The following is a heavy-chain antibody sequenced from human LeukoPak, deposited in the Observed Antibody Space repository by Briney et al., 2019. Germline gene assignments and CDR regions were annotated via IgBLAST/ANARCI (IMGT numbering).Heavy chain of an antibody. CDR3: ARAASSGWYSRDSYYYYYMDV. CDR1: GYTFTSYG. J-gene: IGHJ6*03. CDR2: ISAYNGNT. Sequence: GASVKVSCKASGYTFTSYGISWVRQAPGQGLEWMGWISAYNGNTNYAQKLQGRVTMTTDTSTSTAYMELRSLRSDDTAVYYCARAASSGWYSRDSYYYYYMDVWDKGTTVTVSS. D-gene: IGHD6-19*01. V-gene: IGHV1-18*01.